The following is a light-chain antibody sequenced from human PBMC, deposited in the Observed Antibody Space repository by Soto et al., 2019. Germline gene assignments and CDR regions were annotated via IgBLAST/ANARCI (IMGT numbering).Light chain of an antibody. V-gene: IGLV1-40*01. CDR2: GNS. CDR3: QSYDSSLSGYV. J-gene: IGLJ1*01. Sequence: QSVLTQPPSVSGAPGQRVTLSCTGSSSNIGAGYDVHWYQQLPGTAPKLVIYGNSNRPSGVPDRFSGSKSGTSASLAITGLQAEDEADYYCQSYDSSLSGYVFGTGTKVTAL. CDR1: SSNIGAGYD.